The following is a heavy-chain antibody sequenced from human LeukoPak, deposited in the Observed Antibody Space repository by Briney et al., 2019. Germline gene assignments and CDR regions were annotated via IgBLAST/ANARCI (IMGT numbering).Heavy chain of an antibody. J-gene: IGHJ5*02. CDR2: IIPIFGTA. Sequence: SVKVSCKASGGTFSSYAISWVRQAPGQGLEWMGGIIPIFGTANYAQKFQGRVTITADESTSTAYMELSSLRSDDTAVYYCARDGTTGTTFRFDPWGQGTLVTVSS. CDR3: ARDGTTGTTFRFDP. CDR1: GGTFSSYA. D-gene: IGHD1-1*01. V-gene: IGHV1-69*01.